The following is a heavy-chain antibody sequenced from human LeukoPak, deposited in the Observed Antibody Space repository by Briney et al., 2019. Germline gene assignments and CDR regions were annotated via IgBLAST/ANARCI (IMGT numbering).Heavy chain of an antibody. D-gene: IGHD2-21*02. Sequence: PSETLSLTCAVYGGSFRGYYWSWIRQPPGKGLEWIGEINHSGSTNYNPSLKSRVTISVDTSKNQFSLKLGSVTAADTAVYYCARESAGLHYFDYWGQGTLVTVSS. CDR1: GGSFRGYY. V-gene: IGHV4-34*01. CDR3: ARESAGLHYFDY. CDR2: INHSGST. J-gene: IGHJ4*02.